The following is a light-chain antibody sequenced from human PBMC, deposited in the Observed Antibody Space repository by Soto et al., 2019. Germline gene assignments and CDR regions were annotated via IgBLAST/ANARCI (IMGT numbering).Light chain of an antibody. CDR3: SSYGASSTL. CDR1: STDIGFYNY. Sequence: QSVLTQPASRSGSPGQSITISCTGTSTDIGFYNYVSWYQQHPGKAPKLMIFDVSYRPSGISDRFSGSKSGNTASLTISGLQPEDEADYYCSSYGASSTLFGGGTKVTVL. CDR2: DVS. V-gene: IGLV2-14*03. J-gene: IGLJ2*01.